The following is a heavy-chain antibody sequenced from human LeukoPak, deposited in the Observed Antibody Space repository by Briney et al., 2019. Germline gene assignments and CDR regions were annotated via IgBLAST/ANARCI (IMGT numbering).Heavy chain of an antibody. CDR1: GYTFTSYY. CDR3: ARAYYYDSSGYDHFDY. Sequence: ASVKVSCKASGYTFTSYYMHWVRQAPGQGLEWMGIINPSGGSTSYAQKFQGRVTMTRDTSTSTVYMELSSLRSEDTAVYYCARAYYYDSSGYDHFDYWGQGTLVTVSS. J-gene: IGHJ4*02. CDR2: INPSGGST. V-gene: IGHV1-46*01. D-gene: IGHD3-22*01.